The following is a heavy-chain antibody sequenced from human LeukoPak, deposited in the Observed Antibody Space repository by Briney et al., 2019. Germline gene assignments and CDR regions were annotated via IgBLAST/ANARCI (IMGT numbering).Heavy chain of an antibody. Sequence: ASVKVSCKASGYTFTSYYMHWVRQAPGQGLEWMGIMNPSCGSTSYAQKFQGRVTMTRDMSTSTDYMELSSLRSEDTAVYYCARELIVADAIDIWGQGTMVTVSS. J-gene: IGHJ3*02. CDR2: MNPSCGST. V-gene: IGHV1-46*01. D-gene: IGHD6-25*01. CDR3: ARELIVADAIDI. CDR1: GYTFTSYY.